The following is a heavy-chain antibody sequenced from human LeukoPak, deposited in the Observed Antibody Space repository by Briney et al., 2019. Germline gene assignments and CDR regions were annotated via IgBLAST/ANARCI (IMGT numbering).Heavy chain of an antibody. CDR1: GFIFSSYS. CDR2: ISSSSTTI. CDR3: ARNRFPITGTTNNYYMDV. V-gene: IGHV3-48*04. D-gene: IGHD1-7*01. Sequence: GGSLRLSCAASGFIFSSYSMNWVRQAPGKGLEWLSYISSSSTTIYYADSVKGRFTISRDNAKNSLYLQMNSLKAEDTAVYYCARNRFPITGTTNNYYMDVWGKGTTVTVSS. J-gene: IGHJ6*03.